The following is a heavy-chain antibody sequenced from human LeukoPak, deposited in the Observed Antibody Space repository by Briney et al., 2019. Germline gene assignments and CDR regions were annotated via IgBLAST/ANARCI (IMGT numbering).Heavy chain of an antibody. V-gene: IGHV3-20*04. D-gene: IGHD5-24*01. J-gene: IGHJ3*02. Sequence: GGSLRLSCEASGFSLEDHGMNWVRQAPGKGLEWVSGINWNGGRTGYADSVKGRFTISRDNAENSLYLLMNSLRGEDTALYYCAKDLELWLQFNDAFDIWGQGTMVTVSS. CDR3: AKDLELWLQFNDAFDI. CDR1: GFSLEDHG. CDR2: INWNGGRT.